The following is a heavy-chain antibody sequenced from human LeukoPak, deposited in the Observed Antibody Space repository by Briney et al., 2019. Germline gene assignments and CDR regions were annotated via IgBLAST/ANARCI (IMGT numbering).Heavy chain of an antibody. CDR1: GFTFSSYW. Sequence: GGSLRLSCAASGFTFSSYWMTWVRQAPGKGLEWVANIRQDGSEKYYADSVKGRFTISRDNAKNSLYLQMNSLRVEDTAVYYCARDEGPYDSSSYYDAFDIWGQGTMVTVSS. CDR3: ARDEGPYDSSSYYDAFDI. D-gene: IGHD3-22*01. V-gene: IGHV3-7*03. J-gene: IGHJ3*02. CDR2: IRQDGSEK.